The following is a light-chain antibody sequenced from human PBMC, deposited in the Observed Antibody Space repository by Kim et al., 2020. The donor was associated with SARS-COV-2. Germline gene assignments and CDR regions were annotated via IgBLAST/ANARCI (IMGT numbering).Light chain of an antibody. V-gene: IGKV3-15*01. Sequence: SPGERVTLSCSASQSVTYNLAWYQHKPGQPPRVLIYGASHRDTGVPARFSGSGSGTEFTLTITSLQSEDVGIYYCQQYSDWPPLTFGGGTKVDIK. J-gene: IGKJ4*01. CDR3: QQYSDWPPLT. CDR2: GAS. CDR1: QSVTYN.